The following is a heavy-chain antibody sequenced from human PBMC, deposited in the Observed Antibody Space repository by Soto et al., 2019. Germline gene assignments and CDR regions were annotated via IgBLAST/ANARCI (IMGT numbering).Heavy chain of an antibody. CDR3: ARVAGDVAARAYYYYYYGMDV. V-gene: IGHV4-34*01. J-gene: IGHJ6*02. CDR1: GGSFSGYY. D-gene: IGHD6-6*01. Sequence: NPSETLSLTCAVYGGSFSGYYWSWIRQPPGKGLEWIGEINHSGSTNYNPSLKSRVTISVDTSKNQFSLKLSSVTAADTAVYYCARVAGDVAARAYYYYYYGMDVWGQGTTVTVSS. CDR2: INHSGST.